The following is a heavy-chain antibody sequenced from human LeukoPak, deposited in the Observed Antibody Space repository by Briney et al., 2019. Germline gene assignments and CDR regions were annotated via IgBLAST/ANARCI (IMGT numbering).Heavy chain of an antibody. CDR1: GGTFSSYA. V-gene: IGHV1-69*05. Sequence: SVKVSCKASGGTFSSYAISWVRQAPGQGLEWMGGMIPIFGTANYAQKFQGRVTITTDESTSTAYMELSSLRSEDTAVYYCARGDGYNYNFDYWGQGTLVAVSS. J-gene: IGHJ4*02. CDR3: ARGDGYNYNFDY. CDR2: MIPIFGTA. D-gene: IGHD5-24*01.